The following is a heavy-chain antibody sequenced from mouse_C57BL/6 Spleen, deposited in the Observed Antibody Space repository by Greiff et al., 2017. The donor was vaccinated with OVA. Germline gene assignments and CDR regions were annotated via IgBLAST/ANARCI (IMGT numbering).Heavy chain of an antibody. J-gene: IGHJ4*01. Sequence: EVQLQQSGPELVKPGASVKIPCKASGYTFTDYNMDWVKQSHGKSLEWIGDFNPNNGGTIYNQKFKGKATLTVDKSSSTAYLELRRLTSDDTAVYYCARSDLYYAMDCRGQGASVT. CDR1: GYTFTDYN. CDR3: ARSDLYYAMDC. CDR2: FNPNNGGT. V-gene: IGHV1-18*01.